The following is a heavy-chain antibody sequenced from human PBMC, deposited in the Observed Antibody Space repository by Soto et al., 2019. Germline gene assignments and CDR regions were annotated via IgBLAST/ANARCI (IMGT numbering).Heavy chain of an antibody. D-gene: IGHD4-17*01. CDR2: ISGSGGST. V-gene: IGHV3-23*01. J-gene: IGHJ4*02. Sequence: GSLRLSCAASGFTFSSYSMNWVRQAPGKGLEWVSAISGSGGSTYYADSVKGRFTISRDNSKNTLYLQMNSLRAEDTAVYYCAKDRYYGDYVNYFDYWGQGTLVTVSS. CDR3: AKDRYYGDYVNYFDY. CDR1: GFTFSSYS.